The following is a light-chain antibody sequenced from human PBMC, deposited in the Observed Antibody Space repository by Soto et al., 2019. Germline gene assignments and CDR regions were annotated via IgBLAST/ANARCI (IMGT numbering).Light chain of an antibody. CDR3: QQLFDSPIT. CDR1: QGISTY. Sequence: DVQMTQSPSSLSASVGDRLTITCRASQGISTYLNWYQQKPGKAPKLLIYAASTLQSGVPSRFSATVSGTEFSLTITSLQPEDFATYYCQQLFDSPITFGQGTRLEIK. J-gene: IGKJ5*01. V-gene: IGKV1-39*01. CDR2: AAS.